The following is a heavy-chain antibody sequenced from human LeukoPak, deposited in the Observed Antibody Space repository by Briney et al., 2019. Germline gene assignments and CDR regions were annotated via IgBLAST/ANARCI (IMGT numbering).Heavy chain of an antibody. CDR2: IYYNGNT. D-gene: IGHD1-26*01. CDR1: DGSINSHY. Sequence: SETLSLTCSVSDGSINSHYWNWIRRPPGKGLEWIGYIYYNGNTNYSPSLKSRVTMSVDTSKNLFSLKVSSVTAAGTAVYYCARGRSNYYGMDVWGQGTTVTVSS. J-gene: IGHJ6*02. CDR3: ARGRSNYYGMDV. V-gene: IGHV4-59*11.